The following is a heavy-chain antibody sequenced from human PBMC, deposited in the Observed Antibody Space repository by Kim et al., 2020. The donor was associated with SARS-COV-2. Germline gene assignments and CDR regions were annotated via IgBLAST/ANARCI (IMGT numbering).Heavy chain of an antibody. J-gene: IGHJ4*02. CDR2: IKSKTDGGTT. CDR1: GFTFSNAW. CDR3: TGEMATIFAGGVDY. Sequence: GGSLRLSCAASGFTFSNAWMSWVRQAPGKGLEWVGRIKSKTDGGTTDYAAPVKGRFTISRDDSKNTLYLQMNSLKTEDTAVYYCTGEMATIFAGGVDYWGQGTLVTVSS. V-gene: IGHV3-15*01. D-gene: IGHD3-9*01.